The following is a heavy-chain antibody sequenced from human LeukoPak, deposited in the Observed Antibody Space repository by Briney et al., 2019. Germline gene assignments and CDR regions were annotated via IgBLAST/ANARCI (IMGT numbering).Heavy chain of an antibody. Sequence: EASVKVSCKASGYTFIGYYMHWVRQSAGQGLEWMGWIDPNSGGTNYAQKFQGRVTMTRDTSISTAYMELSRLTSDDTAVYYCARVPHYSGISCSDYWGQGTLVTVSS. CDR1: GYTFIGYY. J-gene: IGHJ4*02. V-gene: IGHV1-2*02. D-gene: IGHD2-2*01. CDR2: IDPNSGGT. CDR3: ARVPHYSGISCSDY.